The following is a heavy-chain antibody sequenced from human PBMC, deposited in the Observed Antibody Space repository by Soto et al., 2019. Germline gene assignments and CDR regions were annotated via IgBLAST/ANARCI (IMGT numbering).Heavy chain of an antibody. CDR2: ISYDGSNK. J-gene: IGHJ6*02. Sequence: PGGSLRLSCAASGFTLSSYAMHWVRQAPGKGLEWVAVISYDGSNKYYADSVKGRFTISRDNSKNTLYLQMNSLRAEDTAVYYCARDFTMVRGSSYYYYYGMDVWGQGTTVTVSS. CDR1: GFTLSSYA. CDR3: ARDFTMVRGSSYYYYYGMDV. D-gene: IGHD3-10*01. V-gene: IGHV3-30-3*01.